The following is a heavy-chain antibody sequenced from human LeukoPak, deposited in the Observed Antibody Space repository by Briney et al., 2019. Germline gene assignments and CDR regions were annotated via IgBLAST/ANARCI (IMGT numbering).Heavy chain of an antibody. CDR3: ARGCYDFWSGYYRSNWFDP. J-gene: IGHJ5*02. CDR2: IYYSGST. CDR1: GGSISSYY. D-gene: IGHD3-3*01. Sequence: SETLSLTCTVSGGSISSYYWSWIRQPPGKGLEWIGYIYYSGSTNYNPSLKSRVTISVDTSKNQFSLKLSSVTAADTAVYYCARGCYDFWSGYYRSNWFDPWGQGTLVTVSS. V-gene: IGHV4-59*01.